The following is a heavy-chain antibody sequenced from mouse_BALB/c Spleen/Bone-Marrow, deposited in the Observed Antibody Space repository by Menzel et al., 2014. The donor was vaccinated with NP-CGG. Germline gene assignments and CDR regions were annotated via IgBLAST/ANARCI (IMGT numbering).Heavy chain of an antibody. CDR3: ARGVDFDY. J-gene: IGHJ2*01. V-gene: IGHV1-14*01. CDR1: GYTFINYV. CDR2: INLYYDVT. Sequence: VQLQQSGPELVKPGASVKMSCKASGYTFINYVMHWVKQKPGQGLEWIGYINLYYDVTKYNEKFKGKATLTSDKSSSTAYMELSSLTSEDSAVYYCARGVDFDYWGQGTTLTVSS.